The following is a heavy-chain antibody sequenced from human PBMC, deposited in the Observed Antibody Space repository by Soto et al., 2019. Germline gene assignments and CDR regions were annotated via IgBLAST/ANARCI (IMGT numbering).Heavy chain of an antibody. CDR2: ISSWSETV. V-gene: IGHV3-48*01. D-gene: IGHD6-19*01. J-gene: IGHJ4*02. CDR1: RFSFSSHS. CDR3: ARDRGSGWYPY. Sequence: PGGSLRLSCAASRFSFSSHSMNWVRQAPGKGLEWVSYISSWSETVYYADSVKGRFTISRDNAKNSLYLQMNSLRAEDTAVYYCARDRGSGWYPYWGQGTLVTVSS.